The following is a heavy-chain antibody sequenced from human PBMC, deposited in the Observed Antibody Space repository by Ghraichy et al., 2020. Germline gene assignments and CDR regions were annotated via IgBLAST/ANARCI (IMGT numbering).Heavy chain of an antibody. Sequence: GPTLVKPTQTLTLTCTFSGFSLSTSGVGVGWIRQPPGKALEWLALIYWNDDKRYSPSLKSRLTITKDTSKNQVVLTMTNMDPVDTATYYCAHLDYGDASSDYWGQGTLVTVSS. V-gene: IGHV2-5*01. CDR1: GFSLSTSGVG. CDR3: AHLDYGDASSDY. CDR2: IYWNDDK. D-gene: IGHD4-17*01. J-gene: IGHJ4*02.